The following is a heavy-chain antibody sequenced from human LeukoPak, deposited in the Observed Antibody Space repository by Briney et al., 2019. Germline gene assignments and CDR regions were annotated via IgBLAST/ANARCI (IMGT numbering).Heavy chain of an antibody. J-gene: IGHJ2*01. D-gene: IGHD3-22*01. CDR3: TRPTTYYYDSSGYHNDWYFDL. V-gene: IGHV3-73*01. Sequence: GGSLRLSCAASGFTFSGSAMHWVRQASGKGLEWVGRIRSKANSYATAYAASVKGRFTISRDDSKNTAYLQMNSLKTEDAAVYYCTRPTTYYYDSSGYHNDWYFDLWGRGTLVTVSS. CDR2: IRSKANSYAT. CDR1: GFTFSGSA.